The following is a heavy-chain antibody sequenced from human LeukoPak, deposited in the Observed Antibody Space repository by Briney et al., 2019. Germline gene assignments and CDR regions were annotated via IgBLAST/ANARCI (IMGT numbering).Heavy chain of an antibody. CDR1: GFTFSSYS. Sequence: GGSLRLSCVASGFTFSSYSMNWVRQAPGKGLEWVSYISSSSSTIYYADSVKGRFTISRDNAKNSLYLQMNSLRAEDTAVYYCARGYSGSYPGQVDYWGQGTLVTVSS. CDR2: ISSSSSTI. CDR3: ARGYSGSYPGQVDY. J-gene: IGHJ4*02. V-gene: IGHV3-48*04. D-gene: IGHD1-26*01.